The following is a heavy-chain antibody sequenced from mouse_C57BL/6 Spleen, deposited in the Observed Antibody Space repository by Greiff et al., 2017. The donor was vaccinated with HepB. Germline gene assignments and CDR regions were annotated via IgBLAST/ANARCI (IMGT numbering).Heavy chain of an antibody. D-gene: IGHD1-1*01. V-gene: IGHV5-4*01. J-gene: IGHJ2*01. CDR1: GFTFSSYA. CDR3: ARDRVDYGSSPHFDY. Sequence: EVHLVESGGGLVKPGGSLKLSCAASGFTFSSYAMSWVRQTPEKRLEWVATISDGGSYTYYPDNVKGRFTISRDNAKNNLYLQMSHLKSEDTAMYYCARDRVDYGSSPHFDYWGQGTTLTVSS. CDR2: ISDGGSYT.